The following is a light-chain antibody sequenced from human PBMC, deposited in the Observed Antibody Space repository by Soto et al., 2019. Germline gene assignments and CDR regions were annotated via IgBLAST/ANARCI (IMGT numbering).Light chain of an antibody. CDR3: SPYTSSSTQV. Sequence: QSVLTQPASVSGSPGQSITISCTGTSSDVGGYNYVSWYQQHPGKAPKLMIYDVSNRPSGVSNRFSGSKSGNTASLTISGLQAEDEADYYCSPYTSSSTQVFGTGTKATVL. J-gene: IGLJ1*01. V-gene: IGLV2-14*01. CDR2: DVS. CDR1: SSDVGGYNY.